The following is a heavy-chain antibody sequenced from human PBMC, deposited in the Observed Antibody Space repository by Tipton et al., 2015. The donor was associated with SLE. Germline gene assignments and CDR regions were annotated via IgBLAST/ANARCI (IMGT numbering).Heavy chain of an antibody. V-gene: IGHV4-30-2*01. CDR3: ARARGILVPWDY. D-gene: IGHD5-18*01. CDR1: GGSISSGGYS. CDR2: INHSGST. Sequence: TLSLTCAVSGGSISSGGYSWSWIRQPPGKGLEWIGEINHSGSTNYNPSLKSRVTISVDTSKNQFSLKLSSVTAADTAVYYCARARGILVPWDYWGQGTLVTVSS. J-gene: IGHJ4*02.